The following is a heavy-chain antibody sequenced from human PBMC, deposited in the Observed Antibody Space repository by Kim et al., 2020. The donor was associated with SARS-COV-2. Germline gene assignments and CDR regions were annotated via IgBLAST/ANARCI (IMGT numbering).Heavy chain of an antibody. CDR3: ARDGQWLVNWIFDY. CDR1: GFTFSSYS. V-gene: IGHV3-21*01. Sequence: GGSLRLSCAASGFTFSSYSMNWVRQAPGKGLEWVSSISSSSSYIYYADSVKGRFTISRDNAKNSLYLQMNSLRAEDTAVYYCARDGQWLVNWIFDYWGQGTLVTVSS. CDR2: ISSSSSYI. J-gene: IGHJ4*02. D-gene: IGHD6-19*01.